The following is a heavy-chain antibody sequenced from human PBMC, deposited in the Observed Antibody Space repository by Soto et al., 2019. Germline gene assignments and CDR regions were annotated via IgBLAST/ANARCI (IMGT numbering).Heavy chain of an antibody. CDR2: IYYSGST. CDR1: GGSISSYY. J-gene: IGHJ4*02. V-gene: IGHV4-59*01. D-gene: IGHD2-15*01. Sequence: PSETMSLTCTVSGGSISSYYWRWIRQPQGKGLEWIGYIYYSGSTNYNPSLKSRVTISVDTSKNQFSLKLSSVTAADTAVYYCARAPGYCSGGSCYALDYWGQGTLVTVSS. CDR3: ARAPGYCSGGSCYALDY.